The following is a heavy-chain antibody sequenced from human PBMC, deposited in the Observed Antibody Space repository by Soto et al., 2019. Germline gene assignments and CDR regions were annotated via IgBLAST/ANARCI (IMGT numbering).Heavy chain of an antibody. J-gene: IGHJ6*02. CDR2: IWDDGSNK. D-gene: IGHD3-3*01. CDR3: AREKGDDCWRGYFPEGYYYYGMDV. Sequence: QVQLVESGGGVVQPGRSLRLSCAASGFTFSSYGMHWVRQAPGKGLEWVAVIWDDGSNKYYADSVKGRVTLSRDNSKNTQYLQMNRLRAEDTAVYYCAREKGDDCWRGYFPEGYYYYGMDVWGQGTTVTVSS. CDR1: GFTFSSYG. V-gene: IGHV3-33*01.